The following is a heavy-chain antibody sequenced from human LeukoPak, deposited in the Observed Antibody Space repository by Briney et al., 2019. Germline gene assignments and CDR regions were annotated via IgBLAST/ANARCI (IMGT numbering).Heavy chain of an antibody. CDR1: GGTFSSYA. Sequence: ASVKVSCKASGGTFSSYAISWVRQAPGQGLEWMGGIIPIFGTANYAQKFQGRVTITTDESTSTAYMELSSLRSEDTAVYYCARAKYYYDSSGYYGDAFDIWGQGTMVTVSS. CDR2: IIPIFGTA. V-gene: IGHV1-69*05. J-gene: IGHJ3*02. CDR3: ARAKYYYDSSGYYGDAFDI. D-gene: IGHD3-22*01.